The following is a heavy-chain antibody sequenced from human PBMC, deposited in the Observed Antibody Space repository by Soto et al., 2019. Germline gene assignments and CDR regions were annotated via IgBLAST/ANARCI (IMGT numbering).Heavy chain of an antibody. J-gene: IGHJ4*02. V-gene: IGHV3-23*01. CDR3: AKTTKTNYDFWSGYYFFDY. CDR2: ISGSGGST. CDR1: GFTFSSYA. D-gene: IGHD3-3*01. Sequence: GGSLRLSCAASGFTFSSYAMSWVRQAPGKGLEWVSAISGSGGSTYYADSVKGRFTISRDNSKNTLYLQMNSLRAEDTAVYYCAKTTKTNYDFWSGYYFFDYWGQGTLVTVSS.